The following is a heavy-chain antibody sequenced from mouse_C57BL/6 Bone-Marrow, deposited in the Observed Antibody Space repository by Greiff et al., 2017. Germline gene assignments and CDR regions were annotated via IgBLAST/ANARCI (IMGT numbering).Heavy chain of an antibody. D-gene: IGHD2-4*01. V-gene: IGHV1-63*01. J-gene: IGHJ3*01. CDR1: GYTFPNYW. CDR2: IYPGGGYT. CDR3: ARHDYDPWFAY. Sequence: VQLQQSGAELVRPGTSVKMSCKASGYTFPNYWIGWAKQRPGHGLEWIGDIYPGGGYTNYNEKFKGKATLTADKSSSTAYMQFSSLTSEDSAIYYCARHDYDPWFAYWGQGTLVTVSA.